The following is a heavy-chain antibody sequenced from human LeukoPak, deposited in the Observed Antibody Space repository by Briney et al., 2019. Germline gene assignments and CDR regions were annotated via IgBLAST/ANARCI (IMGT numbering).Heavy chain of an antibody. CDR3: ARPVDAFDI. J-gene: IGHJ3*02. Sequence: SETLSLTCAVSGYSISSGYYWGWIRQPPGKGLEWIGSIYHSGSTYYNPSLKSRVTISVDTSKNQFSLKLSSVTAADTAVYYCARPVDAFDIWGQGTMVTISS. CDR1: GYSISSGYY. CDR2: IYHSGST. V-gene: IGHV4-38-2*01.